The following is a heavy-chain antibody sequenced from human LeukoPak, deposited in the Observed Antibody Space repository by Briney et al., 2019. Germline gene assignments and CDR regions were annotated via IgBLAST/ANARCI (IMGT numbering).Heavy chain of an antibody. J-gene: IGHJ4*02. CDR3: ARGPDEYYYDSSGYYRKAFDY. Sequence: KPSETLSLTCAVYGGSFNGYYWSWIRQPPGKGLEWIGEINHSGSTNYNPSLKSRVTISVDTSKNQFSLKLSSVTAADTAVYYCARGPDEYYYDSSGYYRKAFDYWGQGTLVTVSS. CDR1: GGSFNGYY. D-gene: IGHD3-22*01. V-gene: IGHV4-34*01. CDR2: INHSGST.